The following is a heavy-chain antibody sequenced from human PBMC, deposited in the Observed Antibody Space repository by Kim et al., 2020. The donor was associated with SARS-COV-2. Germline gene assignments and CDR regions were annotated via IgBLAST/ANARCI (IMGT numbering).Heavy chain of an antibody. CDR3: ARGVRT. CDR1: GNSISNNTAS. CDR2: TYYRSKWYY. D-gene: IGHD3-16*02. V-gene: IGHV6-1*01. J-gene: IGHJ5*02. Sequence: SQTLSLTCDISGNSISNNTASWHWIRQSPSRGLEWLEKTYYRSKWYYDYAASVKGRITIIPDIFKNQLSLQLNSVTPEDTAVYYCARGVRTWGQGTLVSV.